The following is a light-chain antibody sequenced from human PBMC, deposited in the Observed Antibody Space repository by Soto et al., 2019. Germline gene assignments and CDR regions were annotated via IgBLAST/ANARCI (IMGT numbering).Light chain of an antibody. J-gene: IGLJ1*01. CDR1: SSDVGSYNF. Sequence: QSALTQPASVSGSPGQSITISCTGTSSDVGSYNFVSWYQQHPGKAPKLMIYEGSKRPSGVSNRFSGSKSGNTASLTISGLQAEDEADYYCCSFAGSGTFYVFGTGTKATVL. V-gene: IGLV2-23*01. CDR2: EGS. CDR3: CSFAGSGTFYV.